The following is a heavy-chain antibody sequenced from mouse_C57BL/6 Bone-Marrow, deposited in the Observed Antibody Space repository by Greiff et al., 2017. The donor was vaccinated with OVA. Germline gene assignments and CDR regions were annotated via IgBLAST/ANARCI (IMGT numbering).Heavy chain of an antibody. CDR3: ARNYGSSYGYAMDY. Sequence: EVKLVESGPELVKPGASVKISCKASGYSFTGYYMHWVKQSSEKSLEWIGEINPSTGGTSYNQKFKGKATLTVDKSSSTAYMQLKSLTSEDSAVYYCARNYGSSYGYAMDYWGQGTSVTVSS. CDR1: GYSFTGYY. V-gene: IGHV1-43*01. CDR2: INPSTGGT. D-gene: IGHD1-1*01. J-gene: IGHJ4*01.